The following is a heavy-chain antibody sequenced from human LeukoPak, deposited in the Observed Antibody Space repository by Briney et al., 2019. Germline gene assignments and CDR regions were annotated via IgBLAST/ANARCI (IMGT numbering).Heavy chain of an antibody. V-gene: IGHV3-53*01. Sequence: PGGSLRLSCAASGFPFITKYMNWLRQAPGKGLEWVSVIYTSGSTNYADSVKGRFTISRDNSMNTLYLQMNSLRAEDTAVYYCTRDPYSSNSRPYYFDYWGQGTLVTVSS. J-gene: IGHJ4*02. CDR2: IYTSGST. CDR1: GFPFITKY. CDR3: TRDPYSSNSRPYYFDY. D-gene: IGHD4-23*01.